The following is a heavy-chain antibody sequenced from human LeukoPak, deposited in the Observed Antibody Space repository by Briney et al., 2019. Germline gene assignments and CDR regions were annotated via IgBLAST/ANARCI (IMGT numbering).Heavy chain of an antibody. CDR1: GFTFSDYE. CDR2: ITSSGNTI. J-gene: IGHJ4*02. Sequence: GGSLRLSCAASGFTFSDYEMNWVRQAPGKGLEWVSYITSSGNTIYYANSVKGRFTISRDNAKNSLYLQMNSLRAEDTAVYYCARGSPGYWGQGTLVTVSS. V-gene: IGHV3-48*03. CDR3: ARGSPGY.